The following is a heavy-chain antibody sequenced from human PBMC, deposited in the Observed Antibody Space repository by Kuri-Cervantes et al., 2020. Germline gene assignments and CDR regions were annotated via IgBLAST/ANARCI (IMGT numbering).Heavy chain of an antibody. V-gene: IGHV1-8*01. CDR2: MNPYSANT. Sequence: ASVKVSCKTSGYTFTDYDINWVRQAPGHGLEWMGWMNPYSANTGYAQKFQGRLTMTRDTSISTAYMELSGLTSEDTAVYYCASGEPAAFDIWGQGTMVTVSS. CDR1: GYTFTDYD. D-gene: IGHD1-14*01. CDR3: ASGEPAAFDI. J-gene: IGHJ3*02.